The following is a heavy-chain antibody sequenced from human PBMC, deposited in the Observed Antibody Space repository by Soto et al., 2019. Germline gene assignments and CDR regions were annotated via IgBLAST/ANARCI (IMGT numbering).Heavy chain of an antibody. V-gene: IGHV3-30*18. CDR2: ISYDGSNK. J-gene: IGHJ4*02. Sequence: PGGSLRLSCAASGFTFSSYGMHWVRQAPGKGLEWVAVISYDGSNKYYADSVKGRFTISRDNSKNTLYLQMNSLRAEDTAVYYCANSIDFDYWGQGTLVTVSS. CDR1: GFTFSSYG. CDR3: ANSIDFDY. D-gene: IGHD6-6*01.